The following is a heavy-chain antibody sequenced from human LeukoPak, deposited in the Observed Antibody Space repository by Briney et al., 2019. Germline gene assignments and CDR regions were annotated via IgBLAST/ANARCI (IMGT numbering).Heavy chain of an antibody. J-gene: IGHJ4*02. D-gene: IGHD5-12*01. CDR2: IYYSGST. Sequence: SETLSLTCTVSGGSISSSSYYWGWNRQPPGKGLEWIGSIYYSGSTYYNPSLKSRVTISVDTSKNQFSLKLSSVTAADTAVYYCARGPRGYSGYGLLRFDYWGQGTLVSVSS. V-gene: IGHV4-39*07. CDR3: ARGPRGYSGYGLLRFDY. CDR1: GGSISSSSYY.